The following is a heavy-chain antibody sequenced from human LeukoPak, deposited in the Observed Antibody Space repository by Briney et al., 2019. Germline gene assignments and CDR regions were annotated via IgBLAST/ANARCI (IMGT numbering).Heavy chain of an antibody. Sequence: PGGSLRLSCAASGFTFSSYAMHWVRQAPGKGLEWVAVISYDGSNKYYADSVKGRFTISRDNSKNTLYLQMNSLRAEDTAVYYCAKDLLVAAAGTAAYWGQGTLVTVSS. CDR2: ISYDGSNK. CDR3: AKDLLVAAAGTAAY. V-gene: IGHV3-30*04. D-gene: IGHD6-13*01. J-gene: IGHJ4*02. CDR1: GFTFSSYA.